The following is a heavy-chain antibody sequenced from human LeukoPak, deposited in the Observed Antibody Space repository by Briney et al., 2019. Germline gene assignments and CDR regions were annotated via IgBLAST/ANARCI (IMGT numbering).Heavy chain of an antibody. CDR1: GGSISRYY. J-gene: IGHJ2*01. V-gene: IGHV4-59*01. CDR2: IYYSGST. CDR3: ARGFRIYCSGGSCYSGYFDL. Sequence: SETLSLTCTVTGGSISRYYWSWIRQPPGKGLAWIGYIYYSGSTNYNPSLKSRVTISVDTSKNQFSLKLRSVTAADTAVYYCARGFRIYCSGGSCYSGYFDLWGRGTLVTVSS. D-gene: IGHD2-15*01.